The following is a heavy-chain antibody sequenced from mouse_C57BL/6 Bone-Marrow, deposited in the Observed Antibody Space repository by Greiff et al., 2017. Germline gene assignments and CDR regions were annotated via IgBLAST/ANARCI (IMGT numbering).Heavy chain of an antibody. Sequence: QVQLQQSGPGLVQPSQCLSITCTVSGFSLTSYGVHWVRQSPGKGLEWLGVIWSGRSTDYNAAFISRLSISKDNSKSQMFFKMISLQADDTAIYYCARKGYGSSSFAYWGQGTLVTVSA. J-gene: IGHJ3*01. V-gene: IGHV2-2*01. CDR2: IWSGRST. CDR3: ARKGYGSSSFAY. CDR1: GFSLTSYG. D-gene: IGHD1-1*01.